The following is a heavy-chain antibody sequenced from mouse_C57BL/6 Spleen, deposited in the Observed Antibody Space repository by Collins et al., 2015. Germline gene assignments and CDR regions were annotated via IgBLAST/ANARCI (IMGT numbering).Heavy chain of an antibody. Sequence: QIQLVQSGPELKKPGETVKISCKASGYTFTTYGMSWVKQAPGKGLKWMGWINTHSGVPTYADDFKGRFAFSLETSASTAYLQINNLKNEDTATYFCARPYYSNYVDYWGQGTTLTVSS. J-gene: IGHJ2*01. V-gene: IGHV9-3*01. CDR2: INTHSGVP. D-gene: IGHD2-5*01. CDR1: GYTFTTYG. CDR3: ARPYYSNYVDY.